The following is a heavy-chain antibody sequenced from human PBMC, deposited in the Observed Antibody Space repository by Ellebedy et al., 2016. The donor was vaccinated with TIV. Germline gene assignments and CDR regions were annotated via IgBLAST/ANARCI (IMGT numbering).Heavy chain of an antibody. CDR2: LTGPGFGT. J-gene: IGHJ4*02. CDR1: GFTFATYA. CDR3: ASAARGSGAYESL. V-gene: IGHV3-23*01. Sequence: PGGSLRLSCEASGFTFATYAMTWVRQAPGKGLEWVSALTGPGFGTYYADSVKGRLTISRANSKNTLYLQMNSLRADDTALYYCASAARGSGAYESLWGQGTRVTVSA. D-gene: IGHD5-12*01.